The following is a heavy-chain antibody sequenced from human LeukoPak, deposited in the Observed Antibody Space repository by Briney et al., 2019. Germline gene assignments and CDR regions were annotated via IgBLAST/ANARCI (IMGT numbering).Heavy chain of an antibody. J-gene: IGHJ4*02. CDR2: INTDGRST. V-gene: IGHV3-74*01. D-gene: IGHD3-22*01. Sequence: GGSLRLSCAASGFTFSSYWMHWVRQAPGKGLVWVSRINTDGRSTSYADSVKGRFTISRDNAKNTLYLQMNSLRAEDAAVYYCAKVVALTTYYYDSSGYDFDYWGQGTLVTVSS. CDR1: GFTFSSYW. CDR3: AKVVALTTYYYDSSGYDFDY.